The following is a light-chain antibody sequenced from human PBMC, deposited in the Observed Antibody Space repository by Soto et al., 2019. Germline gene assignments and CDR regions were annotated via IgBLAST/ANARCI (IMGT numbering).Light chain of an antibody. V-gene: IGLV1-47*02. CDR1: SSNIGSNY. J-gene: IGLJ2*01. CDR2: SNI. CDR3: AVWDDSLSGPV. Sequence: QSVLTQPPPASGTPGQRVTISCSGSSSNIGSNYVYWYQQLPGTAPKLLIYSNIQRPSGVPDRFSGSKSGTSASLAISGLRSEDEADYYCAVWDDSLSGPVFGGGTKVTVL.